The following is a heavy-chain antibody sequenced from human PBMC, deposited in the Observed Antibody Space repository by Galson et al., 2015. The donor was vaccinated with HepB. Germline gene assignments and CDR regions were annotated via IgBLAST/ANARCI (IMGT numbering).Heavy chain of an antibody. V-gene: IGHV3-23*01. D-gene: IGHD5-12*01. J-gene: IGHJ4*02. CDR1: GFTFSSYA. CDR3: AKDRQWLRLGGHDY. Sequence: SLRLSCAASGFTFSSYAMSWVRQAPGKGLEWVSTISGSGGSTYYADSGKGRFTISRDNSKNTLYLQMNSLRAEDTAVYYCAKDRQWLRLGGHDYWGQGTLVTVSS. CDR2: ISGSGGST.